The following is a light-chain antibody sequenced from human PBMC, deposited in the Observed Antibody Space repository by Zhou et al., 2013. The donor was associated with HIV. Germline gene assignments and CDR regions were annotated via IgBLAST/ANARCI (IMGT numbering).Light chain of an antibody. J-gene: IGKJ5*01. CDR2: AAY. CDR1: QDIDRW. Sequence: DIQVTQSPSFVSASVGDTVTITCRASQDIDRWLSWYQQKPGQAPKLLIYAAYSLETGVPSRFTGSGSGTDFRLTINSLQPEDFAIYYCQQYKNWPITFGQGTRLEIK. CDR3: QQYKNWPIT. V-gene: IGKV1-12*01.